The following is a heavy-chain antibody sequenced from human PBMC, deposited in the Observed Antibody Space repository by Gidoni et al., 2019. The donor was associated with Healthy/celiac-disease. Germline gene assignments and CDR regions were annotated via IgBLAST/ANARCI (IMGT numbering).Heavy chain of an antibody. CDR1: GFTLSSYS. CDR3: ARAVDYGNFFDY. D-gene: IGHD4-17*01. V-gene: IGHV3-48*02. CDR2: ISSSSSTI. J-gene: IGHJ4*02. Sequence: EVQLVESGGGLVQPGGSLRLSCAAFGFTLSSYSMNWVRQAPGKGLEWVSYISSSSSTIYYADSVKGRFTISRDNAKNSLYLQMNSLRDEDTAVYYCARAVDYGNFFDYWGQGTLVTVSS.